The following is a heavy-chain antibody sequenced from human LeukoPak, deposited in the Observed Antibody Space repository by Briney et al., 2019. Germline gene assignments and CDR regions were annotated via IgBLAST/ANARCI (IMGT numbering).Heavy chain of an antibody. V-gene: IGHV4-38-2*02. CDR1: GYSISSGYY. J-gene: IGHJ4*02. Sequence: PSETLSLTCTVSGYSISSGYYWGWIRQPPGKGLEWIGSIYYSGSTYYNPSLKSRVTISVDTSKNQFSLKLSSVTAADTAVYYCAREVPASSPPDYWGQGTLVTVSS. D-gene: IGHD2-2*01. CDR3: AREVPASSPPDY. CDR2: IYYSGST.